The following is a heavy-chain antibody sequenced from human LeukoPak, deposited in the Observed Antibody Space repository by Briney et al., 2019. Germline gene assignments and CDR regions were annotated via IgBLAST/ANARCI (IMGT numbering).Heavy chain of an antibody. V-gene: IGHV4-31*03. Sequence: TSQTLSLTCTVSGGPISSGGYYWSWIRQHPGKGLEWIGYIYYSGSTYYNPSLKSRVTISVDTSKNQFSLKLSSVTAADTAVYYCARTYSSGWYVWFDPWGQGTLVTVSS. CDR2: IYYSGST. D-gene: IGHD6-19*01. CDR1: GGPISSGGYY. J-gene: IGHJ5*02. CDR3: ARTYSSGWYVWFDP.